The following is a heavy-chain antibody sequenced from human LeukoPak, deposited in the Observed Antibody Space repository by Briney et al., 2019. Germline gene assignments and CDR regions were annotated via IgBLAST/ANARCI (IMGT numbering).Heavy chain of an antibody. J-gene: IGHJ4*02. CDR3: ARDLGPTIFSLPGY. Sequence: GGSRRPSCAAAGFTFSSYVMRWVRQAPGKGPGWGAVISYDGSNKYYADSVKGRFTISRDNSKNTLYLQMNSLRAEDTAVYYCARDLGPTIFSLPGYWGQGTLVTVSS. D-gene: IGHD3-9*01. V-gene: IGHV3-30*04. CDR2: ISYDGSNK. CDR1: GFTFSSYV.